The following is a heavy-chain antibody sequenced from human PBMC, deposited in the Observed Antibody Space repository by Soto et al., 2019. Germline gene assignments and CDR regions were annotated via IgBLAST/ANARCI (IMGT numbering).Heavy chain of an antibody. D-gene: IGHD6-13*01. Sequence: SETLSLTCTVSGGSISSYFYIWVRQPPGRGLEWIGSVYYTGTTDYNPSLKSRVTISVDTSKTQFSLNLRSVTAADTAVYYCARDLAAVPRAFDYWGRGTLVTVSS. CDR1: GGSISSYF. CDR2: VYYTGTT. J-gene: IGHJ4*02. CDR3: ARDLAAVPRAFDY. V-gene: IGHV4-59*01.